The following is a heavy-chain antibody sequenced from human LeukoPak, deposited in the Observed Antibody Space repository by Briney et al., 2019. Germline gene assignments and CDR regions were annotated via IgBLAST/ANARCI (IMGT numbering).Heavy chain of an antibody. CDR3: ARGNGGGRYSYGLPVDY. CDR1: GGSFSGYY. V-gene: IGHV4-34*01. Sequence: SETLSLTCAVYGGSFSGYYWSWIRQPPGKGLEWIGEINHSGSTNYNPSLKSRVTISVDTSKNQFSLKLSSVTAADTAVYYCARGNGGGRYSYGLPVDYWGQGTLATVSS. J-gene: IGHJ4*02. CDR2: INHSGST. D-gene: IGHD5-18*01.